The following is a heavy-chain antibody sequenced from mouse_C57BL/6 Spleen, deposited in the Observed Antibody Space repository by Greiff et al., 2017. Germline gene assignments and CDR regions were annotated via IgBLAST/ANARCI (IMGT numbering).Heavy chain of an antibody. J-gene: IGHJ3*01. CDR1: GYSITSGYY. CDR3: AAYFFAY. V-gene: IGHV3-6*01. Sequence: EVKLVESGPGLVKPSQSLSLTCSVTGYSITSGYYWNWIRQFPGNKLEWMGYISYDGSNNYNPSLKNRISITRDTSKNQFFLKLNSVTTEDTATYYCAAYFFAYWGQGTLVTVSA. CDR2: ISYDGSN. D-gene: IGHD2-10*01.